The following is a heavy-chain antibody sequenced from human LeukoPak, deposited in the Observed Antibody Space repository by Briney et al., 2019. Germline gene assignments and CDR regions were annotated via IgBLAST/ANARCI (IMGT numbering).Heavy chain of an antibody. V-gene: IGHV4-31*03. CDR3: ARVGSSSWYFDP. CDR1: GGSISSGGYY. CDR2: IYYSGST. D-gene: IGHD6-13*01. J-gene: IGHJ5*02. Sequence: SQTLSLTCTVSGGSISSGGYYWSWIRQHPGTGLEWIGYIYYSGSTYYNPSLKSRVTISVDTSKNQFSLKLSSVTAADTAVYYCARVGSSSWYFDPWGQGTLVTVSS.